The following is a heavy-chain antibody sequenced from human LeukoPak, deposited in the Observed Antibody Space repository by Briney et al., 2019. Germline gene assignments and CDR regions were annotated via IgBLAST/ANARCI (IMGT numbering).Heavy chain of an antibody. J-gene: IGHJ3*02. CDR1: GFTFSNAW. Sequence: PGGSLRLSCAASGFTFSNAWMNWVRQAPGKGLEWIGKINHSGSSNYNPSLKSRVTTSADTSKNQFSLKLSSVTAADTAVYYCARGKYSPHAFDIWGQGTMVTVSS. CDR3: ARGKYSPHAFDI. D-gene: IGHD2-15*01. V-gene: IGHV4-34*01. CDR2: INHSGSS.